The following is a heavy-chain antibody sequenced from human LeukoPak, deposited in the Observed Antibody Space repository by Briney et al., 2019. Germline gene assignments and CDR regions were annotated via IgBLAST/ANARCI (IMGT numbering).Heavy chain of an antibody. CDR3: ARRAGAYTHPYDY. Sequence: PGGSLRLSCEVSKFTLKNFGIHWVRQAPGKGLECVSFIRPEGNYKYYSESVKGRFTISIDNSKNTLYLQMTSLRAEDTAVYYCARRAGAYTHPYDYWGQGTLVTVS. CDR1: KFTLKNFG. CDR2: IRPEGNYK. D-gene: IGHD3-16*01. V-gene: IGHV3-30*02. J-gene: IGHJ4*02.